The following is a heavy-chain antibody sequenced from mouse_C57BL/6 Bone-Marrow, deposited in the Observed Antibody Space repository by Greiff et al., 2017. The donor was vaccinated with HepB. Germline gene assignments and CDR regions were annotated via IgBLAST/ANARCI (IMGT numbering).Heavy chain of an antibody. CDR3: ARSGGISLYYYAMDY. CDR1: GYTFTDYN. V-gene: IGHV1-18*01. Sequence: VQLKQSGPELVKPGASVKIPCKASGYTFTDYNMDWVKQSHGKSLEWIGDINPNNGGTIYNQKFKGKATLTVDKSSSTAYMELRSLTSEDTAVYYCARSGGISLYYYAMDYWGQGTSVTVSS. D-gene: IGHD5-2*01. CDR2: INPNNGGT. J-gene: IGHJ4*01.